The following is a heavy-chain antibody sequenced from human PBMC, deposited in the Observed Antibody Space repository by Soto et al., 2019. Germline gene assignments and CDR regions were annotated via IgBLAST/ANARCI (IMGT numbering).Heavy chain of an antibody. J-gene: IGHJ3*02. V-gene: IGHV1-24*01. Sequence: ASVKVSCKGSGYTLTELSMDWVRQAPGKGREWMGGFDPEDGETIYAQKFQGRVTMTEDTSTDTAYMELSSLRSEDTAVYYCATPGRPATYYDFWSGYPTPDAFDIWGQGTMVTVSS. CDR1: GYTLTELS. CDR3: ATPGRPATYYDFWSGYPTPDAFDI. D-gene: IGHD3-3*01. CDR2: FDPEDGET.